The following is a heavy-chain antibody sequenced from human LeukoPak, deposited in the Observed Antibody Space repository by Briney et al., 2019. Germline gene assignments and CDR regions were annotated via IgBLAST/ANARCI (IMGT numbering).Heavy chain of an antibody. D-gene: IGHD2-21*02. CDR2: INADGSTT. Sequence: PGGSLRLSCAASGFTFTSYWMSWVRQDPGKGLLWVSRINADGSTTTYADSVKGRFTISRDNAMNTVYLEMNSLRPEDTATYYCTTSVTLRYFDSWGQGALVTVSS. CDR3: TTSVTLRYFDS. V-gene: IGHV3-74*01. CDR1: GFTFTSYW. J-gene: IGHJ4*02.